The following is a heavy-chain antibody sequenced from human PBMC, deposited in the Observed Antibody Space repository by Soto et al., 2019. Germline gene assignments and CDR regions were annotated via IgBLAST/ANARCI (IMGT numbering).Heavy chain of an antibody. Sequence: QVQLQESGPGLVKPSETLSLTCTVSGGSISSYYWSWSRQPPGKGLEWIGYIYYSGSTNYNPSLKSRVTISVDTSTNQFSLTLSSVTAADTAVYYCARYGGEGAFDIWGQGTMVTVSS. CDR2: IYYSGST. CDR1: GGSISSYY. V-gene: IGHV4-59*01. J-gene: IGHJ3*02. CDR3: ARYGGEGAFDI. D-gene: IGHD3-16*01.